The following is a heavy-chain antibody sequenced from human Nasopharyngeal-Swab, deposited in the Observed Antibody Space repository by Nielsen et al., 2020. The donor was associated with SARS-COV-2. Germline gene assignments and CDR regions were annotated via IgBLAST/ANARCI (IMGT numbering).Heavy chain of an antibody. CDR1: GFTFSSYW. D-gene: IGHD3-10*01. J-gene: IGHJ5*02. V-gene: IGHV3-7*01. CDR3: ASALVWFGEIWFDP. CDR2: IKTDGSEI. Sequence: GESLKISCAASGFTFSSYWMTWVRQAPGKGLEWVANIKTDGSEIYYVDSVKGRFTISRDNAKNSLYLQMNSLRAEDTAVYYCASALVWFGEIWFDPWGQGTLVTVSS.